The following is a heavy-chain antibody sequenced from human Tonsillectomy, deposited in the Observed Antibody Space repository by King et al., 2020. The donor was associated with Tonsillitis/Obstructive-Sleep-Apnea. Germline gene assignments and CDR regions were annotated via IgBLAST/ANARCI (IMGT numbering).Heavy chain of an antibody. D-gene: IGHD2-15*01. V-gene: IGHV3-48*03. Sequence: VQLVESGGGLVQPGGSLRLSCAASGFTFSSYEMNWVRQAPGKGLEWVSYISSSGSTIYHADSVKGRFTISRDNAKNSLYLQMNSLRAEDTAVYYCAKNQGSDYYYYYYYMDVWGKGTTVTVSS. J-gene: IGHJ6*03. CDR1: GFTFSSYE. CDR2: ISSSGSTI. CDR3: AKNQGSDYYYYYYYMDV.